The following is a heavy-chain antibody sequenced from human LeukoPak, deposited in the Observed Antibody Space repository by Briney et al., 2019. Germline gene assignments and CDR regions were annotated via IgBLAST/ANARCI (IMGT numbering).Heavy chain of an antibody. CDR3: ARSPSALYTSGWYYFDY. V-gene: IGHV4-59*01. CDR1: GGSISNYY. J-gene: IGHJ4*02. D-gene: IGHD6-19*01. CDR2: VYSSGST. Sequence: SETLSLTCTVSGGSISNYYWSWIRQPPGKGLEWIGYVYSSGSTNYNPSLKSRVTMSVDTSKKQFSLKLNSVTATDTAAYYCARSPSALYTSGWYYFDYWGQGTLVTVSS.